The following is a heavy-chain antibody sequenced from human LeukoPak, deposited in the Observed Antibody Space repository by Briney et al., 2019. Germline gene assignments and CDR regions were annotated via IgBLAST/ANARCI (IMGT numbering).Heavy chain of an antibody. J-gene: IGHJ4*02. V-gene: IGHV3-7*01. D-gene: IGHD3-10*01. Sequence: PGGSLRLSCAASGFTFSSYWMSWVRQAPGKGLEWVANIKQDGSEKYYVDSVKGRFTISRDNAKNSLYLQMNSLRAEDTAVYYCARPALDDGSGRYYFDYWGQGTLVTVSS. CDR1: GFTFSSYW. CDR3: ARPALDDGSGRYYFDY. CDR2: IKQDGSEK.